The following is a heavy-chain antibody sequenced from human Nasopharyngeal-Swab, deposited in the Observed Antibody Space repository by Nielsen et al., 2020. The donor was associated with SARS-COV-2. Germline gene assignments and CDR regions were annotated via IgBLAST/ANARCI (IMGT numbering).Heavy chain of an antibody. J-gene: IGHJ6*02. Sequence: GESLKISCAASGFTFSSYDMHWVRQATGKGLEWVSAIGTAGDTYYPGSVKGRFTISGENAKNSLYLQMNSLRAGDTAVYYCARDLYSSGGKYYYYGMDVWGQGTTVTVSS. CDR1: GFTFSSYD. CDR2: IGTAGDT. CDR3: ARDLYSSGGKYYYYGMDV. V-gene: IGHV3-13*04. D-gene: IGHD6-19*01.